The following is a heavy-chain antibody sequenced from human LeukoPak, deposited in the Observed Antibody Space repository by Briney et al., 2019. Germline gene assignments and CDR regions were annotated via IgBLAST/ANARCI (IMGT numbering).Heavy chain of an antibody. CDR1: GGTFSSYA. V-gene: IGHV1-69*05. CDR2: IIPIFGTA. Sequence: SVKVSCKASGGTFSSYAISWVRQAPGQGLEWMRGIIPIFGTANYAQKFQGRVTITTDESTSTAYMELSSLRSEDTAVYYCAREVLGYRSSTSCYVLDYWGQGTLVTVSS. J-gene: IGHJ4*02. CDR3: AREVLGYRSSTSCYVLDY. D-gene: IGHD2-2*03.